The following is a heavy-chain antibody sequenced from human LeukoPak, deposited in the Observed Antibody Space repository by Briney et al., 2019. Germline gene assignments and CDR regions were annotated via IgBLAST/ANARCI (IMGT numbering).Heavy chain of an antibody. V-gene: IGHV4-4*07. CDR3: ARNSGYEADVPGTPAWFDP. Sequence: SETLSLTCTVSGDSISNYYWSWIRQPAGKGLEWIGRIYIIGSTDYNPSLKRRVSMSLDTSKNQFSLKLTSVTAADTAVYYCARNSGYEADVPGTPAWFDPWGQGTPVTVSS. D-gene: IGHD5-12*01. CDR2: IYIIGST. J-gene: IGHJ5*02. CDR1: GDSISNYY.